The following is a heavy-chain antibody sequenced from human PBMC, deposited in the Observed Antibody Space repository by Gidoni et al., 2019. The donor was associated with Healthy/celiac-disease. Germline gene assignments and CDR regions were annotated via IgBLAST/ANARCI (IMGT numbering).Heavy chain of an antibody. CDR3: ATLISVPRRKTRYFDF. V-gene: IGHV4-34*01. D-gene: IGHD2-8*01. CDR1: GGSFSDYY. CDR2: INHSGST. Sequence: QVQLQQWGAGLLKSSETLSLTCAVYGGSFSDYYWSWVRQSPGKGLEWIGEINHSGSTNYNPSLKSRVTISVDTSKKQFSLKLSSVTAADTAVYYCATLISVPRRKTRYFDFWGQGTLVTVSS. J-gene: IGHJ4*02.